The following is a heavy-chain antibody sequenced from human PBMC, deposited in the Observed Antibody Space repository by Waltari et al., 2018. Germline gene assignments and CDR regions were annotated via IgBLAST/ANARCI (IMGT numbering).Heavy chain of an antibody. CDR2: ISFDGKKI. D-gene: IGHD4-17*01. Sequence: VQLLESGGGVVQPGGSLRLSCAASGFIFSSRGMHWVRQIPGKGLEWLAFISFDGKKIFDADSVRGRFTISRDNSNNIVFLQMNSLRPEDSGVYFCAKDGDYSLTEYDAFDVWGQGTVVTVSP. V-gene: IGHV3-30*02. J-gene: IGHJ3*01. CDR3: AKDGDYSLTEYDAFDV. CDR1: GFIFSSRG.